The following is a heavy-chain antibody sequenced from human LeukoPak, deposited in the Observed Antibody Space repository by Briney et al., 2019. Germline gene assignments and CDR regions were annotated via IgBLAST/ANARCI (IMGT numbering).Heavy chain of an antibody. CDR3: ARAEGSSGWSSRFDP. CDR1: GFTFSSYA. J-gene: IGHJ5*02. V-gene: IGHV3-30-3*01. CDR2: ISYDGSNK. Sequence: PGRSLRLSCAASGFTFSSYAMHWVRQAPGKGLEWVAVISYDGSNKYYADSVKGRFTISRDNSKNTLYLQMNSLRAEDTAVYYCARAEGSSGWSSRFDPWGQGTLVTVSS. D-gene: IGHD6-19*01.